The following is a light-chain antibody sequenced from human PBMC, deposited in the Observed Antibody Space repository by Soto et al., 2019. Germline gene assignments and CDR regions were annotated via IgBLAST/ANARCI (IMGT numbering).Light chain of an antibody. CDR3: CSYTTSSTYV. CDR1: SSDVGRYNY. V-gene: IGLV2-14*01. J-gene: IGLJ1*01. Sequence: QSVMTQPACVSGSPGQSITISCSGTSSDVGRYNYVSWYQQHPGKAPKLMIYEVNNRPSGVSNRFSGSKSDNTASLTISGLQAEDEADYYCCSYTTSSTYVFGTGTKVTVL. CDR2: EVN.